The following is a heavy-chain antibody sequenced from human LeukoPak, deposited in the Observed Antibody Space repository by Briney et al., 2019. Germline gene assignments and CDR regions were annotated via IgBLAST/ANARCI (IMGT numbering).Heavy chain of an antibody. J-gene: IGHJ4*02. CDR1: GYSISSGYY. CDR2: IYHSGST. D-gene: IGHD1-26*01. CDR3: AISGGYGLIDY. V-gene: IGHV4-38-2*02. Sequence: SETLSLTCTVSGYSISSGYYWGWIRQPPGKGLEWIGSIYHSGSTYYNPSLKSRVNMSADTSKNQFSLRLNSVTAADTAMYYCAISGGYGLIDYWGQGTRVTVS.